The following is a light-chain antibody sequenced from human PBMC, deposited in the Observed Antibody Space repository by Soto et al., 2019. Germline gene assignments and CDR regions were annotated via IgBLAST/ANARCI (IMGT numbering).Light chain of an antibody. V-gene: IGKV3-15*01. CDR2: GAS. Sequence: EPVLMSTPPNMSVSGESVDIRCCRTSQSISSKLAWYQQKPGQAPRLLIYGASTRATGIPVRFSGIGSGTEVTQTSIRPQSEDFAVYYCQEYPSWHPSTVGGGTKVDIK. J-gene: IGKJ4*01. CDR3: QEYPSWHPST. CDR1: QSISSK.